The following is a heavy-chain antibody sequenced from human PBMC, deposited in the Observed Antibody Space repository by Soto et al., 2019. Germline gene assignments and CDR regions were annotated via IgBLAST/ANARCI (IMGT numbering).Heavy chain of an antibody. J-gene: IGHJ4*02. CDR1: GFTFSSFW. CDR3: AAGFPPDY. Sequence: EVQLVESGGGLVQPGGSLKLSCAASGFTFSSFWMNWVRQAPGKGLEWVGNIKGDGSEKYYVDSVKGRFTISRDNAKNSLYLEMNRLRAEDTAVYYCAAGFPPDYWGQGTLVTVSS. V-gene: IGHV3-7*01. CDR2: IKGDGSEK. D-gene: IGHD3-10*01.